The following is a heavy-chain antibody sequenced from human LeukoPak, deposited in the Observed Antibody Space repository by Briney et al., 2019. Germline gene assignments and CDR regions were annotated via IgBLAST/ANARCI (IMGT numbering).Heavy chain of an antibody. V-gene: IGHV3-72*01. J-gene: IGHJ4*02. Sequence: GGSLRLSCAASGFTFSDHFLDWVRQAPGKGLEWVGRTRNKAHNYTTSYAASVQGRFTISRHASKKLMYLQMNSLKTKDTAVYFCVRDQGRPGDYWGQGTLVTVSS. CDR2: TRNKAHNYTT. CDR3: VRDQGRPGDY. D-gene: IGHD2-2*01. CDR1: GFTFSDHF.